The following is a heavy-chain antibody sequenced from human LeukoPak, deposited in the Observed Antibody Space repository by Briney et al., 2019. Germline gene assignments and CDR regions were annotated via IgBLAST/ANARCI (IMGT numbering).Heavy chain of an antibody. CDR2: IYYSGST. V-gene: IGHV4-59*01. J-gene: IGHJ4*02. CDR3: ARGHSSSWPIDY. D-gene: IGHD6-13*01. CDR1: GGSISSYY. Sequence: SETLFLTCTVSGGSISSYYWSWIRQPPGKGLEWIGYIYYSGSTNYNPSLKSRVTISVDTSKNQFSLKLSSVTAADTAVYYCARGHSSSWPIDYWGQGTLVTVSS.